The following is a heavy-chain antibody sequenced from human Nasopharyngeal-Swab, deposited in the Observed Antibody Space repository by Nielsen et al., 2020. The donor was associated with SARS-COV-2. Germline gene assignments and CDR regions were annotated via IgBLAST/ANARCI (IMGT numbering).Heavy chain of an antibody. Sequence: WIRQPPGKGLEWIGRIYTSGSTNYNPSLKRRVTISVDTSKNQFSLKLSSVTAADTAVYYCAREVAKGGGYYFDYWGQGTLVTVSS. CDR3: AREVAKGGGYYFDY. CDR2: IYTSGST. J-gene: IGHJ4*02. V-gene: IGHV4-61*02. D-gene: IGHD5-12*01.